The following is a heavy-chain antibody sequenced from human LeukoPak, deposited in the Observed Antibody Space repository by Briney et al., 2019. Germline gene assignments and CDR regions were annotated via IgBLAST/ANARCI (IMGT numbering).Heavy chain of an antibody. CDR1: GITFSSFW. CDR2: IKQDGSEK. V-gene: IGHV3-7*01. Sequence: GGSLRLSCAVSGITFSSFWMSWVRQAPGKGLEWVANIKQDGSEKYYVDSVKGRFTISRDNAKNSVYLQMNSLRAEDTAVYYCAKDHPLRGYCSSTSCYSAFDYWGQGTLVTVSS. J-gene: IGHJ4*02. D-gene: IGHD2-2*02. CDR3: AKDHPLRGYCSSTSCYSAFDY.